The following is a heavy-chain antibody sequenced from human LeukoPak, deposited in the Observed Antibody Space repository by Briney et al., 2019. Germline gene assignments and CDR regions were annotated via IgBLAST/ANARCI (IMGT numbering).Heavy chain of an antibody. CDR1: GFTFSDYG. J-gene: IGHJ5*02. D-gene: IGHD3-10*01. Sequence: GRSLRLSCAASGFTFSDYGMQWVRQAPGKGLEWVALISTDGSDKDYADSVKGRFTLSRDNSKNTLYLQMNSLRVEDTAVYYCAKDGTRSWFGEATWGQGTLVTASS. CDR3: AKDGTRSWFGEAT. CDR2: ISTDGSDK. V-gene: IGHV3-30*18.